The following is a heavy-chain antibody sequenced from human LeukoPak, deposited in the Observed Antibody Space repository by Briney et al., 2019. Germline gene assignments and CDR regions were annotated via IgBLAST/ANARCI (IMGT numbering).Heavy chain of an antibody. CDR1: GGSVNTNSYY. V-gene: IGHV4-39*07. D-gene: IGHD6-13*01. Sequence: SETLSLTCTVSGGSVNTNSYYWGWIRQPPGKGLEWIGSVYYSGSTYYNPSLKSRLTISVDASKNQFSLRLSSVTAADTAVYYCARDAHQQQVFWYYFDYWGQGVPVTVSS. CDR2: VYYSGST. CDR3: ARDAHQQQVFWYYFDY. J-gene: IGHJ4*02.